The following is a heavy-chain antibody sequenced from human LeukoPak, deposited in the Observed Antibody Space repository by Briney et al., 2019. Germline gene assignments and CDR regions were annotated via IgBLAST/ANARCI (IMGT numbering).Heavy chain of an antibody. V-gene: IGHV1-46*01. CDR1: GYTFTSYY. Sequence: ASVKVSCKASGYTFTSYYMHWVRQAPGQGLEWMGIINPGGGSTSYAQKFQGRVTMTRDTSTSTVYMELSSLRSEDTAVYYCARAGYYYGSGSYIDIWGQGTMVTVSS. D-gene: IGHD3-10*01. J-gene: IGHJ3*02. CDR2: INPGGGST. CDR3: ARAGYYYGSGSYIDI.